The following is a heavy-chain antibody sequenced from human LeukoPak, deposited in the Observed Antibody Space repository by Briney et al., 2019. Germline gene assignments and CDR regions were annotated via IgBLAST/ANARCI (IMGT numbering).Heavy chain of an antibody. CDR1: GFTFTTYW. Sequence: PGGSLRLSCAASGFTFTTYWMSWVRQAPGKGLEWVSSISSSSSYIYYADSVKGRFTISRDNAKNSLYLQMNSLRAEDTAVYYCARGSQPSDTAMATDFDYWGQGTLVTVSS. V-gene: IGHV3-21*01. CDR3: ARGSQPSDTAMATDFDY. D-gene: IGHD5-18*01. J-gene: IGHJ4*02. CDR2: ISSSSSYI.